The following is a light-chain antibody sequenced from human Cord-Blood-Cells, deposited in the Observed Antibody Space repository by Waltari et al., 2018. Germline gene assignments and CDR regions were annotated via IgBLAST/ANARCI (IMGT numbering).Light chain of an antibody. CDR2: DVS. V-gene: IGLV2-14*01. CDR1: SSDVGGYNY. Sequence: QSALTQPASVSGSPAQSITISCTGTSSDVGGYNYVSWYQKHPGKAPKLMIYDVSNRPSGVSNRFSGSKSGNTASLTISGLQAEDEADYYCSSYTSSSTLVFGGGTKLTVL. J-gene: IGLJ2*01. CDR3: SSYTSSSTLV.